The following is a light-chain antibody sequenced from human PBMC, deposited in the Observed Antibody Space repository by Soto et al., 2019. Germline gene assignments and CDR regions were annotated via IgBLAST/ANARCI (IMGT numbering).Light chain of an antibody. Sequence: QSALTQPASVSGSPGQSITISCTGTSSDVGGYNYVSWYQQHPGKAPKLMIYDVSNRPSGVSNRFSCSKSGNTASLPISGLQAEDDADYYCSSYTSSSPRRYVFGTGTKVTVL. J-gene: IGLJ1*01. V-gene: IGLV2-14*01. CDR1: SSDVGGYNY. CDR2: DVS. CDR3: SSYTSSSPRRYV.